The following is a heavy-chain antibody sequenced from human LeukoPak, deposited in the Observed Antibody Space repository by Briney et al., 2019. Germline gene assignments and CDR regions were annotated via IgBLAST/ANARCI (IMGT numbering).Heavy chain of an antibody. Sequence: GGSLRLSCTASGFTFSNYWIHWVRQPPGKGLVWVSRINNDGGGTIYADSVKGRFTISRDNAKNTLYLQMNSLRVEDTAVYCCARGKYSSSWYSFDYWGQGTLVTVSS. J-gene: IGHJ4*02. CDR2: INNDGGGT. CDR3: ARGKYSSSWYSFDY. V-gene: IGHV3-74*01. D-gene: IGHD6-13*01. CDR1: GFTFSNYW.